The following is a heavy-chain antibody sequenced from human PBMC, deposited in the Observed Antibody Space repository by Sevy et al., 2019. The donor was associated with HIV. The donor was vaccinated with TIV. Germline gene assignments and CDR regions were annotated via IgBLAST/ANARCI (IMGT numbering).Heavy chain of an antibody. D-gene: IGHD5-12*01. CDR1: GFTFSSYS. Sequence: GGSLRLSCAASGFTFSSYSMNWVHQAPGKGLEWVSSISSSSSYIYYADSVKGRFTISRDNAKNSLYLQMNSLRAEDTAVYYCARERKVATYYYYYYMDVWGKGTTVTVSS. J-gene: IGHJ6*03. V-gene: IGHV3-21*01. CDR2: ISSSSSYI. CDR3: ARERKVATYYYYYYMDV.